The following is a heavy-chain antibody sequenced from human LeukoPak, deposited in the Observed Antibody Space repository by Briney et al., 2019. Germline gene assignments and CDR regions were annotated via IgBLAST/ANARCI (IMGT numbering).Heavy chain of an antibody. D-gene: IGHD3-9*01. J-gene: IGHJ1*01. V-gene: IGHV3-7*01. CDR2: IKQDGSEK. CDR3: AGVEGYYDILTGYSNAEYFQH. CDR1: GFTFSNYW. Sequence: PGGSLRLSCAVSGFTFSNYWMSWIRQAPGKGLEWVANIKQDGSEKYYVDSVKGRFTISRDNAKNSLYLQMNSLRAEDTAVYYCAGVEGYYDILTGYSNAEYFQHWGQGTLVTVSS.